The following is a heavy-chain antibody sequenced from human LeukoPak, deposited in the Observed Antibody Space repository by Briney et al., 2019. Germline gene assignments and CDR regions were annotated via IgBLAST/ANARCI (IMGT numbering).Heavy chain of an antibody. CDR1: GFTFSSYS. J-gene: IGHJ5*02. V-gene: IGHV3-21*01. CDR3: ARAGGYFDYRGNNWFDP. Sequence: PGGSLRLSCAASGFTFSSYSMNWVRQAPGKGLEWVSSISSSSSYIYYADSVKGRFTISRDNAKNSLYLQMNSLRAEDTAVYYCARAGGYFDYRGNNWFDPWGQGTLVTVSS. CDR2: ISSSSSYI. D-gene: IGHD3-9*01.